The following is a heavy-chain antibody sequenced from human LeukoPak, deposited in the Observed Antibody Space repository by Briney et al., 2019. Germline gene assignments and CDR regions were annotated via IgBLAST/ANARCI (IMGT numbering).Heavy chain of an antibody. Sequence: ASVKVSYKASGYTFTSYDINWVRQAPGQGLEWMGWISAYNGNTNYAQKLQGRVTMTTDTSTSTAYMELRSLRSDDTAVYYCARAGKQLVLYNWFDPWGQGTLVTVSS. CDR1: GYTFTSYD. D-gene: IGHD6-6*01. CDR2: ISAYNGNT. CDR3: ARAGKQLVLYNWFDP. J-gene: IGHJ5*02. V-gene: IGHV1-18*01.